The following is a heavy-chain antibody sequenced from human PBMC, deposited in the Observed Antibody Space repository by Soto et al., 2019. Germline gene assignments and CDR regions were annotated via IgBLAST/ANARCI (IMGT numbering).Heavy chain of an antibody. CDR2: ITYIGST. D-gene: IGHD1-26*01. CDR3: AREFTGTYPYSYGMDV. V-gene: IGHV4-31*03. J-gene: IGHJ6*02. Sequence: TLSLTCTISGGSISSADYYWSWIRQHPGKGLEWIGYITYIGSTYYIPSLRGRVTISVDTSKTQFSLKLSSVTAADTAVYYCAREFTGTYPYSYGMDVWGQGTTVTVSS. CDR1: GGSISSADYY.